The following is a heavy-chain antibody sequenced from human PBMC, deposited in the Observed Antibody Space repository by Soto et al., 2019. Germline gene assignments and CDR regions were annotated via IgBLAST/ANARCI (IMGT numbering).Heavy chain of an antibody. Sequence: QVQLQQWGAGPFRPLETLSLTCGVSGGSSSGYYWAWIRQSPGKGMEWIGEINDRGSINYNPSLKSRVSISVDTSKNHYSLNLGSVTAADTAVYYCARESPDILTGPPWVWYFDLWGRGTLVTVSS. CDR3: ARESPDILTGPPWVWYFDL. D-gene: IGHD3-9*01. CDR1: GGSSSGYY. CDR2: INDRGSI. V-gene: IGHV4-34*01. J-gene: IGHJ2*01.